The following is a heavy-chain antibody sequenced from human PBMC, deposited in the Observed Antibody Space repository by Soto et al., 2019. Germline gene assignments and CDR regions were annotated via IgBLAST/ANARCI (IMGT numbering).Heavy chain of an antibody. V-gene: IGHV3-23*01. Sequence: EVQLLESGGGLVQPGGSLRLSCAASGFTFTSYAMSWVRQAPGKGLEWVSTVSGTGGTTYYADSVKGRFTISRDNSQNPLYLQMNSLRAEDTAVYYCAQDQYSGSPGNPDYWGQGTLVTVSS. D-gene: IGHD1-26*01. CDR2: VSGTGGTT. CDR3: AQDQYSGSPGNPDY. J-gene: IGHJ4*02. CDR1: GFTFTSYA.